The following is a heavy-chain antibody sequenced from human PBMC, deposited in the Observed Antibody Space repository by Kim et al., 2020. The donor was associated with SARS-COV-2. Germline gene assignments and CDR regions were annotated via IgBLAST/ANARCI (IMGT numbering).Heavy chain of an antibody. D-gene: IGHD3-16*01. CDR3: ARETYLSL. V-gene: IGHV3-7*04. CDR2: SEK. J-gene: IGHJ4*02. Sequence: SEKYYVDAVKGRFTISRDNPKNSLYLQMNSLRAEDTAVYYCARETYLSLWGQGSLVTVSS.